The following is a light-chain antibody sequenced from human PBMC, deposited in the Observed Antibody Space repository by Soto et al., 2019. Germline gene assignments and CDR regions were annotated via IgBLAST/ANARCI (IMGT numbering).Light chain of an antibody. CDR2: EVD. Sequence: QSALTQPASVSGSPGQSITISCTGTTNDVGAYHYVSWYQQHPGKAPKLMIYEVDSRPSGISYRFSGSKSGNTASLTISGLQPDAEADYYCSSFTGSGALIFGAGTKLTVL. CDR1: TNDVGAYHY. V-gene: IGLV2-14*01. J-gene: IGLJ2*01. CDR3: SSFTGSGALI.